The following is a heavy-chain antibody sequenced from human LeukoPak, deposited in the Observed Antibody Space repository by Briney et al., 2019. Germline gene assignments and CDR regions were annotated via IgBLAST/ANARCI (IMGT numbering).Heavy chain of an antibody. CDR3: ARGRVSSSTWYSTYYYYFYMDV. V-gene: IGHV4-59*01. CDR1: DDSITMYY. J-gene: IGHJ6*03. CDR2: VDHTGGT. Sequence: PSETLSLTCSVSDDSITMYYWTWIRQPPGKGLEWIGYVDHTGGTNFSPSLNGRVSISRDTTKNLFSLRLRSVTAADTAVYFCARGRVSSSTWYSTYYYYFYMDVWGNGTTVTVSS. D-gene: IGHD1-1*01.